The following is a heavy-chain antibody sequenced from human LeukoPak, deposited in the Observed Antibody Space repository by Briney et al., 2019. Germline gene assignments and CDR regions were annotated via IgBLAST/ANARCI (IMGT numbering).Heavy chain of an antibody. J-gene: IGHJ6*03. V-gene: IGHV1-2*02. CDR2: INPNSGDT. D-gene: IGHD6-13*01. CDR3: ARGVTGIYYYYYMDV. CDR1: GYTFTGYY. Sequence: ASVKVSCKASGYTFTGYYMHWVRQAPGQGLEWMGWINPNSGDTNYAQKFQDRVTMTRDTSISTAYMELSRLRSDDMAVYYCARGVTGIYYYYYMDVWGKGTTVTVSS.